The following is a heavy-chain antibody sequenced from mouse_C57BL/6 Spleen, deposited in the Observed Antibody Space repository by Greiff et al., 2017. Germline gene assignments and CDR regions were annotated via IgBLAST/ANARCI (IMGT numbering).Heavy chain of an antibody. CDR1: GFTFSSYA. V-gene: IGHV5-4*01. Sequence: EVHLVESGGGLVKPGGSLKLSCAASGFTFSSYAMSWVRQTPEKRLEWVATISDGGSYTYYPDNVKGRFTISRDNAKNNLYLQMSHLKSEDTAMYYCARAHMDYWGQGTSVTVSS. CDR2: ISDGGSYT. CDR3: ARAHMDY. J-gene: IGHJ4*01.